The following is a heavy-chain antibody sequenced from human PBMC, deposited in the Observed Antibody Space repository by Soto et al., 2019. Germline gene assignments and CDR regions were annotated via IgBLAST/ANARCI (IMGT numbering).Heavy chain of an antibody. J-gene: IGHJ3*02. Sequence: ASVKVSCKASGYTFTGYYMNWVRQAPGQGLEWLGIINPSGGYTTYAQRFLGRVTMTSDTSTSTVHMELGSLTSEDTAVYYCARDVLRYFDWSNAFDIWGQGTMVTVS. CDR3: ARDVLRYFDWSNAFDI. CDR2: INPSGGYT. V-gene: IGHV1-46*01. D-gene: IGHD3-9*01. CDR1: GYTFTGYY.